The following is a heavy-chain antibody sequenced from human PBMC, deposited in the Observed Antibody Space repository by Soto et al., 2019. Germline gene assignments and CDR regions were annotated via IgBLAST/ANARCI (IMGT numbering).Heavy chain of an antibody. D-gene: IGHD3-3*01. CDR1: GFTFSVSA. J-gene: IGHJ6*03. Sequence: EVQLVESGGGLVQPGGSLTLSCAASGFTFSVSALNWVRHPPGRGLEWVAGIRSSGKIYATAYAASMDGRSSISRDDSKNTAYLQVNSLTSEDTAVYYCSTRASDFWRAYAQYYIDVWGKGTTVTVS. CDR3: STRASDFWRAYAQYYIDV. V-gene: IGHV3-73*01. CDR2: IRSSGKIYAT.